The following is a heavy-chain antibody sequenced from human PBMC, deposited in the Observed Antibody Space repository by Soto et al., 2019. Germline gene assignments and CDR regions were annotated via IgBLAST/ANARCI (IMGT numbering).Heavy chain of an antibody. CDR1: GGSISSSSYY. J-gene: IGHJ4*02. CDR2: IYYSGST. Sequence: ETLSLTCTVSGGSISSSSYYWGWIRQPPGKGLEWIGSIYYSGSTYYNPSLKSRVTISVDTSKNQFSLKLSSVTAADTAVYYCARFIVEMSTIFPGYWGQGTLVTSPQ. V-gene: IGHV4-39*01. D-gene: IGHD3-22*01. CDR3: ARFIVEMSTIFPGY.